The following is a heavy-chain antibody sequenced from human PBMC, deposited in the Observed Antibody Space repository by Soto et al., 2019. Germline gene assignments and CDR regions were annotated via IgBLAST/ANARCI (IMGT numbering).Heavy chain of an antibody. CDR3: ARVSGSYYYGMDV. D-gene: IGHD1-26*01. CDR1: GGSVSIGSYY. Sequence: SETLSLTCTVSGGSVSIGSYYWSWIRHPPGKGLEWIGYIYYSGSTNYNPSLKSRVTISVDTSKNQFSLKLSSVTAADTAVYYCARVSGSYYYGMDVWGQGTTVTVSS. J-gene: IGHJ6*02. V-gene: IGHV4-61*01. CDR2: IYYSGST.